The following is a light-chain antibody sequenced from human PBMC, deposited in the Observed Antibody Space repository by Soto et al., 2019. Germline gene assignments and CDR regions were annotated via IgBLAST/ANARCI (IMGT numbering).Light chain of an antibody. V-gene: IGKV3-20*01. Sequence: EIVLTQSPGTLSLSPGERATLSCRASQSVSSSYLAWYQQKPGQAPRLLIYGASSRATGIPDRFSGSGSGTDFTLTISRLEPEDVAVYFCQQYVSSPQTFGQGTKLEIK. J-gene: IGKJ2*01. CDR2: GAS. CDR3: QQYVSSPQT. CDR1: QSVSSSY.